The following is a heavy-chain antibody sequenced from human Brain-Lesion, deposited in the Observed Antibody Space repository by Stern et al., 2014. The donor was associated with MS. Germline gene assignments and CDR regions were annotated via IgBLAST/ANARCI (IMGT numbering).Heavy chain of an antibody. CDR2: ITPFTGNT. V-gene: IGHV1-45*02. D-gene: IGHD4-17*01. Sequence: QLVESGAEVKKTGSSVKVSCHASGNTFTNRYLHWVRQAPGQALEWMGWITPFTGNTNYAQNFQDRVTITMDRSMSTAYMDLSSLRSDDTAIYFCAEGGSYGFVYWGQGTLVTVSS. CDR1: GNTFTNRY. CDR3: AEGGSYGFVY. J-gene: IGHJ4*02.